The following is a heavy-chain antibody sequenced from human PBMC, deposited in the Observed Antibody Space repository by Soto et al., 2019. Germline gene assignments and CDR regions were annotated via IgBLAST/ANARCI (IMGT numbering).Heavy chain of an antibody. V-gene: IGHV3-21*06. CDR1: GFTFTMYN. J-gene: IGHJ4*02. Sequence: SSLKLSCAAFGFTFTMYNMNWVRQAPGKGLEWVSSISSTTNYIYYGDSMKGRFTISRDNAKNSLYLEMNSLRAEDTAVYYCARESEDLASNFDYWGQGTLVTVSS. CDR3: ARESEDLASNFDY. CDR2: ISSTTNYI.